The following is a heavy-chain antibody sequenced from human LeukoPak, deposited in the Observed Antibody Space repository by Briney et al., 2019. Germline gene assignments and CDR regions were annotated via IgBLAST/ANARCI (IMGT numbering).Heavy chain of an antibody. CDR2: IWYDGSNK. V-gene: IGHV3-33*01. CDR1: GFTFSNYV. J-gene: IGHJ4*02. D-gene: IGHD5-24*01. CDR3: ARYRDGYRVVDY. Sequence: GGSLRLSCAASGFTFSNYVMHWVRQAPGKGLEWVAVIWYDGSNKYYAGSVKGRFTISRDNSKTTLYLQMNSLGAEDTAVYYCARYRDGYRVVDYWGQGTLVTVSS.